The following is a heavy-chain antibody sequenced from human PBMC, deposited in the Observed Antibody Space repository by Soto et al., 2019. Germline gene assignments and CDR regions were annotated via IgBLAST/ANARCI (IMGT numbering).Heavy chain of an antibody. D-gene: IGHD2-2*02. J-gene: IGHJ4*02. CDR3: ARGDCSSTCYIGY. CDR2: ITSSGGAV. V-gene: IGHV3-48*03. Sequence: VQLVESGGGLVQPGGSLRLSCAASGFSFSNYEMNWVRQAPGKGLEWISYITSSGGAVFYADSVKGRFTISRDNAKDSLFRQRNSLRVEDTAVYYWARGDCSSTCYIGYWGQGARVTVSS. CDR1: GFSFSNYE.